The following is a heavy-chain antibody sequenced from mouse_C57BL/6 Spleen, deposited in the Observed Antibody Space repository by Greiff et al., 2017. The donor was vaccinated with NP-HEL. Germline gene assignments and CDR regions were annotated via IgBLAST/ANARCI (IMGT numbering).Heavy chain of an antibody. D-gene: IGHD4-1*01. Sequence: EVQLVESGGGLVQPGGSLKLSCAASGFTFSDYGMAWVRQAPRKGPEWVAFISNLAYSIYYADTVTGRFTISRENAKNTLYLEMSSLRSEDTAMYYCARPLTGTGAWLAYWGQGTLVTVSA. CDR3: ARPLTGTGAWLAY. CDR1: GFTFSDYG. CDR2: ISNLAYSI. J-gene: IGHJ3*01. V-gene: IGHV5-15*01.